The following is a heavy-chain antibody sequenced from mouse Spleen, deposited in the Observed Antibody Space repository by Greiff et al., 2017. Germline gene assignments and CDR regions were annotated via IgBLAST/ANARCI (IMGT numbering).Heavy chain of an antibody. J-gene: IGHJ4*01. D-gene: IGHD5-5*01. CDR2: ISTYYGDA. CDR3: ARVDYPLYYAMDY. Sequence: VQLQQSGAELVRPGVSVKISCTGSGYTFTAYAMPWVKQSHAKSLEWIGVISTYYGDACYHQKFKGKATMTVDKSSSTAYMELARLTTEDSAIYYCARVDYPLYYAMDYGGQGTSVTVSS. V-gene: IGHV1S137*01. CDR1: GYTFTAYA.